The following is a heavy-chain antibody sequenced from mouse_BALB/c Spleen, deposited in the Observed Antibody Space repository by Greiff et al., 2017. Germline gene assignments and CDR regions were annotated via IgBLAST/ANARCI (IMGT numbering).Heavy chain of an antibody. V-gene: IGHV1-66*01. CDR1: GYSFTSYY. CDR3: ARLGGNFHFDY. D-gene: IGHD2-1*01. Sequence: VKLVESGPELVKPGASVKISCKASGYSFTSYYIHWVKQRPGQGLEWIGWIFPGSGNTKYNEKFKGKATLTADTSSSTAYMQLSSLTSEDSAVYFCARLGGNFHFDYWGQGTTLTVSS. J-gene: IGHJ2*01. CDR2: IFPGSGNT.